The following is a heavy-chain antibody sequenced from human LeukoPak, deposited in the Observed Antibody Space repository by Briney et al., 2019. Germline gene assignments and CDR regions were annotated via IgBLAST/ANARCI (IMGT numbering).Heavy chain of an antibody. V-gene: IGHV3-30*02. CDR1: GFTFSNYG. CDR3: ARDGDTVLTRGYYYYMDV. J-gene: IGHJ6*03. CDR2: IRYDGNNK. Sequence: PGGSLRLSCAASGFTFSNYGMHWVRQDPGKGLEWVAFIRYDGNNKFYADSVKGRFTISRDNAKKSLYLQMNSLRAEDTAVYYCARDGDTVLTRGYYYYMDVWGKGTTVTVSS. D-gene: IGHD4-23*01.